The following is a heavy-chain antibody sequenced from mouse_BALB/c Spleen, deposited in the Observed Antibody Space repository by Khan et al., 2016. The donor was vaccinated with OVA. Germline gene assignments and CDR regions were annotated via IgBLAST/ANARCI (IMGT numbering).Heavy chain of an antibody. CDR2: ISYSGVT. CDR1: GYSITSGYA. J-gene: IGHJ2*01. V-gene: IGHV3-2*02. CDR3: ARGNYYGYYFDY. D-gene: IGHD1-1*01. Sequence: EVQLQESGPGLVKPSQSLSLTCTVTGYSITSGYAWNWIRQFPGNKLEWMGYISYSGVTSYTPSLKSRISITRNTAKNQFVLQWKSMTTEDTATYYCARGNYYGYYFDYWAQGTTLTVAS.